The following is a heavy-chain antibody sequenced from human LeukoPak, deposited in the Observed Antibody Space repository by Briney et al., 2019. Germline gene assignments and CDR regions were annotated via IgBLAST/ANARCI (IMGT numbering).Heavy chain of an antibody. J-gene: IGHJ6*03. CDR1: GGSFSGYY. V-gene: IGHV4-34*01. Sequence: SETLSLTCAVYGGSFSGYYWSWIRQPPGKGLEWIGEINHSGSTNYNPSLKSRVTISVDTSKNQFSLKLSSVTAADTALYYCARGRVTMVVVVNSYYYSMDVWGKGTTVTVSS. CDR3: ARGRVTMVVVVNSYYYSMDV. CDR2: INHSGST. D-gene: IGHD3-22*01.